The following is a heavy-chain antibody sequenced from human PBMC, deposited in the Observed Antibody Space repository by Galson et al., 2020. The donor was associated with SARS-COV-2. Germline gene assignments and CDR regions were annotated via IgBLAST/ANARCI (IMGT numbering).Heavy chain of an antibody. CDR2: IYWNDDK. CDR1: GFSLDIAAVG. Sequence: GPTLVKPTQTLTLTCTFSGFSLDIAAVGVGWIRQPPGEALECLGVIYWNDDKRYSPSLRSRTSITKDTSKNQVVLTLTNMDPVDTGTYYCARAVAGTGGYFDPWGQGTLVTVSS. CDR3: ARAVAGTGGYFDP. V-gene: IGHV2-5*04. J-gene: IGHJ5*02. D-gene: IGHD6-19*01.